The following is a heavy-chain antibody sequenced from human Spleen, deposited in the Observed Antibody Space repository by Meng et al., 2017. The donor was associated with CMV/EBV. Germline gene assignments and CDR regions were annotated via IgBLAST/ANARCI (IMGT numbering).Heavy chain of an antibody. V-gene: IGHV4-59*08. CDR3: ARRAFPYYAMDV. CDR1: GGSITNYY. CDR2: IYYSGRT. J-gene: IGHJ6*02. Sequence: SETLSLTCTVSGGSITNYYWTWIRQPPGRGLEWIGYIYYSGRTNYNPSLKSRVTMSVDTSKNQFSLKLISVTAADTAVYYCARRAFPYYAMDVWGQGSTVTVSS.